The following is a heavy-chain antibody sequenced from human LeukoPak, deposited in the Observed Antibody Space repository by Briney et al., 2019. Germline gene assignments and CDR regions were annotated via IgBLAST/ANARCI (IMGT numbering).Heavy chain of an antibody. J-gene: IGHJ5*02. D-gene: IGHD4-11*01. CDR1: GFIVSSDY. Sequence: PGGSLRLSCAASGFIVSSDYMNWVRQAPGKGLEWVSAIYTDGSTYYADSVKGRFTISRDNSKNTLYLQMDSLRAEDTAVYYCARDSPVTAGPFDPWGQGTLVTVSS. CDR3: ARDSPVTAGPFDP. V-gene: IGHV3-53*01. CDR2: IYTDGST.